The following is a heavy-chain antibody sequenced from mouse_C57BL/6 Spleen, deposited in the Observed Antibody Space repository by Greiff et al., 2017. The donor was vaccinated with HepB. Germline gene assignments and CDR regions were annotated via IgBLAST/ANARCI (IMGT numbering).Heavy chain of an antibody. CDR3: ARNPYEEAMDY. J-gene: IGHJ4*01. CDR2: IWSGGST. Sequence: QVQLQQSGPGLVQPSQSLSITCTVSGFSLTSYGVHWVRQSPGKGLEWLGVIWSGGSTDYNAAFISRLSISKDNSKSQVFFKMNSLQADDTAIYYCARNPYEEAMDYWGQGTSVTVSS. V-gene: IGHV2-2*01. CDR1: GFSLTSYG. D-gene: IGHD2-12*01.